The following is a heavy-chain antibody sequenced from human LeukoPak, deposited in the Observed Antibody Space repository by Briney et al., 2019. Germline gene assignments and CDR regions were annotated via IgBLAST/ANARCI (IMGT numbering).Heavy chain of an antibody. D-gene: IGHD3-10*01. J-gene: IGHJ4*02. V-gene: IGHV1-24*01. CDR2: FDPEDGET. CDR3: ATDPVLLWFGSPLGV. Sequence: APVKVSCKVSGYTLTELSMHWVRQAPGKGLEWMGGFDPEDGETIYAQKFQGRVTMTEDTSTDTAYMELSSLRSEDTAVYYCATDPVLLWFGSPLGVWGQGTLVTVSS. CDR1: GYTLTELS.